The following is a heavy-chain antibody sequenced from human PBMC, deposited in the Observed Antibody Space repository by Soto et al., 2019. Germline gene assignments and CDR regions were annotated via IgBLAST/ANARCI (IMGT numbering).Heavy chain of an antibody. CDR3: ASVVRGEDYYYYGMDV. CDR2: IIPIFGTA. Sequence: ASVKVFCEACGGSFSSYAISWVRQAPGQGLEWMGGIIPIFGTANYAQKFQGRVTITADESTSTAYMELSSLRSEDTAVYYCASVVRGEDYYYYGMDVWGQGTTVTVSS. J-gene: IGHJ6*02. V-gene: IGHV1-69*13. CDR1: GGSFSSYA. D-gene: IGHD3-10*01.